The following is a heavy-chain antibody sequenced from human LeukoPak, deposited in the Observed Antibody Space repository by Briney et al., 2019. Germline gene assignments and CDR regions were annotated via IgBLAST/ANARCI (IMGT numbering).Heavy chain of an antibody. D-gene: IGHD3-22*01. CDR1: GYTFTSYG. CDR3: ARDHPWSYYDSSGYSLPADY. CDR2: ISAYNGNA. J-gene: IGHJ4*02. Sequence: GASVKVSCKASGYTFTSYGISWVRQAPGQGLEWIGWISAYNGNANYAQNFQGRGTMTTDTSTSTAYMELRSLRSDDTAVYYCARDHPWSYYDSSGYSLPADYWGQGTLVTVSS. V-gene: IGHV1-18*01.